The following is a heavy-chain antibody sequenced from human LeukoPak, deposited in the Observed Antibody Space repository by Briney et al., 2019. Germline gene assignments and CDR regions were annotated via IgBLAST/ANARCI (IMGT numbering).Heavy chain of an antibody. CDR1: GFTFSSYS. V-gene: IGHV3-21*01. D-gene: IGHD6-19*01. J-gene: IGHJ4*02. CDR3: ARDWGQWLAPTIYDY. CDR2: ISSSSSYI. Sequence: PGGSLRLSCAASGFTFSSYSMNWVRQAPGKGLEWVSSISSSSSYIYYADSVKGRFTISRDNAKNSLYLQMNSLRAEDTAVYYCARDWGQWLAPTIYDYWGQGTLVTVSS.